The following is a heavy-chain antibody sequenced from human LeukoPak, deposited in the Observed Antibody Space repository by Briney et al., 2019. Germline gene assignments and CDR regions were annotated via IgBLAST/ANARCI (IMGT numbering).Heavy chain of an antibody. Sequence: SETLSLTCAVYGGSFSGYYWSWIRQPPGKGLEWIGEINHSGSTNYDPSLKSRVTISVDTSKNQFSLKLSSVTAADTAVYYCARDLTPRIWGQGTMVTVSS. CDR3: ARDLTPRI. D-gene: IGHD4-23*01. CDR1: GGSFSGYY. J-gene: IGHJ3*02. CDR2: INHSGST. V-gene: IGHV4-34*01.